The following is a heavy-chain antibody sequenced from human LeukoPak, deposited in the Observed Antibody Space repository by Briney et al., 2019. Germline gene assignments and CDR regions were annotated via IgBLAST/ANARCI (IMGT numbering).Heavy chain of an antibody. V-gene: IGHV4-30-2*02. Sequence: SETLSLTCTVSGGSISSGGYYWSWIRQPPGKGLEWIGYIYHSGSTYYNPSLKSRVTISVDTSKNQFSLKLSSVTAADTAVYYCARNRDGYNSFDYWGQGTLVTVSS. J-gene: IGHJ4*02. CDR3: ARNRDGYNSFDY. D-gene: IGHD5-24*01. CDR2: IYHSGST. CDR1: GGSISSGGYY.